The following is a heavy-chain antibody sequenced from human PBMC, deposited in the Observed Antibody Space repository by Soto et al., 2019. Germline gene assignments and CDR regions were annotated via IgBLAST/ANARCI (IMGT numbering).Heavy chain of an antibody. V-gene: IGHV1-69*13. CDR2: IIPIFGTA. CDR3: ATAAHNYYGSVNNWFDP. Sequence: GASVKVSCKASGGTFSSYAISWVRQAPGQGLEWMGGIIPIFGTANYAQKFQGRVTITADESTSTAYMELSSLRSEDTAVYYCATAAHNYYGSVNNWFDPWGQGTLVTVSS. J-gene: IGHJ5*02. D-gene: IGHD3-10*01. CDR1: GGTFSSYA.